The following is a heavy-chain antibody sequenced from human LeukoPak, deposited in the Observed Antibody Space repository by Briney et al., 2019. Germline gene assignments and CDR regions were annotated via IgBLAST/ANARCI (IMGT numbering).Heavy chain of an antibody. Sequence: PSETLSLTCTVSGGSISSYYGSWIRQPAGKGLEWIGRIYTSGSTNYNPSLKSRVTMSVDTSKNQFTLKLSSVTAADTAVYYCARDPNSGSYLAGAFDIWGQGTMVTVSS. V-gene: IGHV4-4*07. CDR2: IYTSGST. D-gene: IGHD1-26*01. CDR3: ARDPNSGSYLAGAFDI. J-gene: IGHJ3*02. CDR1: GGSISSYY.